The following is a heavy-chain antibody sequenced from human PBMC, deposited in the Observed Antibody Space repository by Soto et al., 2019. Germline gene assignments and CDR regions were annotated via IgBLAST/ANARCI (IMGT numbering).Heavy chain of an antibody. J-gene: IGHJ4*02. V-gene: IGHV3-53*01. CDR2: LYSGGNT. CDR3: ALRRVAYADF. CDR1: EFTVTNNE. D-gene: IGHD2-2*01. Sequence: GGSLRLSCAASEFTVTNNEMSWVRQAPGKGLEWVSILYSGGNTYYADSVEGRFTISRDGSKNTLYLHMSSLRAEDTAVYYCALRRVAYADFWGQGTRVTVSS.